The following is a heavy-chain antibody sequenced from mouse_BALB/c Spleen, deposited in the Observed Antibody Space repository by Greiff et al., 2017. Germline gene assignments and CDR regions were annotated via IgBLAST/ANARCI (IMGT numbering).Heavy chain of an antibody. D-gene: IGHD1-1*01. J-gene: IGHJ3*01. V-gene: IGHV3-8*02. Sequence: EVKLMESGPGLVKPSQTLSLTCSVTGDSITSGYWNWIRKFPGNKLEYMGYISYSGSTYYNPSLKSRISITRDTSKNQYYLQLNSVTTEDTATYSCARGAFISGFAYWGQGTLVTVSA. CDR1: GDSITSGY. CDR3: ARGAFISGFAY. CDR2: ISYSGST.